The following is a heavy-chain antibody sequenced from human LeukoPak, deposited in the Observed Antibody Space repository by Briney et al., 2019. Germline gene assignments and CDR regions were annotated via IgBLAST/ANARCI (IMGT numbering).Heavy chain of an antibody. CDR2: IDHTGST. CDR3: ATGSSFWSPLYMY. V-gene: IGHV4-34*01. J-gene: IGHJ4*02. D-gene: IGHD3-3*01. Sequence: SETLSLTCAVYGGSFTNYYWSWIRQAPGKGLEWIGEIDHTGSTNYNPSLRSRVTISIDTSKTQFSLKLTSVSAADTAVYYCATGSSFWSPLYMYWGQGTMVTVSS. CDR1: GGSFTNYY.